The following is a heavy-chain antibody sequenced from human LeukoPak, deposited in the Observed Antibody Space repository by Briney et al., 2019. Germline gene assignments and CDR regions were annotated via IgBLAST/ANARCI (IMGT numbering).Heavy chain of an antibody. CDR3: ARASGSGPFQH. V-gene: IGHV4-59*01. J-gene: IGHJ2*01. Sequence: SETLSLTCTVSGGSISSYYWSWIRQPPGKGLEWIGYIYYSGSTNYNPSLKSRVTISVDTSKNQFSLKLSSVTAADTAVYYCARASGSGPFQHWGRGTLVTVSS. CDR1: GGSISSYY. CDR2: IYYSGST. D-gene: IGHD3-10*01.